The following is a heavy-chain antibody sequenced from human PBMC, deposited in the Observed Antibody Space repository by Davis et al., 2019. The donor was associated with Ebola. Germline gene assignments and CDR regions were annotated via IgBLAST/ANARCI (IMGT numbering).Heavy chain of an antibody. J-gene: IGHJ4*02. CDR1: GYTFTSYY. CDR2: INPSGGSA. V-gene: IGHV1-46*01. Sequence: AASVKVSCKASGYTFTSYYMHWVRQAPGQGLEWMGIINPSGGSASYAQKFQGRVTMTRDTSTSTVYMELSSLRSEDTAVYYCARDLGYCSGGSCYCQLGFDYWGQGTLVTVSS. CDR3: ARDLGYCSGGSCYCQLGFDY. D-gene: IGHD2-15*01.